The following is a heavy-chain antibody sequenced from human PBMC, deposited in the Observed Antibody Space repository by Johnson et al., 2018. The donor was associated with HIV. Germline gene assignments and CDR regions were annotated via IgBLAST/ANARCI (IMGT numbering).Heavy chain of an antibody. CDR2: IFSGGTT. J-gene: IGHJ3*02. V-gene: IGHV3-66*01. CDR3: ARACRDGYTCDAFDI. CDR1: GLTVNSNY. Sequence: VQLVESGGGLVQPGGSQRLSCAASGLTVNSNYMTWVRQAPGKGLEWVSVIFSGGTTYYADSVKGRFTISSDNSKNTLYLQMNSLRAEDTAVYYCARACRDGYTCDAFDIWGQGTMVTVSS. D-gene: IGHD5-24*01.